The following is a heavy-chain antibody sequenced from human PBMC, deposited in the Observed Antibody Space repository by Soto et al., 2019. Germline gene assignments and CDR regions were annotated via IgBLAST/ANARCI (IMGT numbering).Heavy chain of an antibody. Sequence: PGGSMRLSCAASGFTFSSSGMHWVRQTPGKGLEWVAIIGYDGSKKYYADSVKGRFTISRDNSKNTVYLQMNSLRAEDTAVYYCARAPFTIYDTSGYYDYWGQGTLVTVS. J-gene: IGHJ4*02. CDR1: GFTFSSSG. CDR3: ARAPFTIYDTSGYYDY. D-gene: IGHD3-22*01. V-gene: IGHV3-33*01. CDR2: IGYDGSKK.